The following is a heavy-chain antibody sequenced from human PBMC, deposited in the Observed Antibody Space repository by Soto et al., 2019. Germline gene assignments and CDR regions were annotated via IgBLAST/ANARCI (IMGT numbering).Heavy chain of an antibody. CDR1: GFTFSSYA. Sequence: GGSLRLSCAASGFTFSSYAMSWVRQAPGKGLEWVSAISGSGGSTYYADSVKGRFTISRDNSKNTLYLQMNSLRAEDTAVYYCAKAIWFGESLPYWYFDLWGRGTLVTVSS. CDR3: AKAIWFGESLPYWYFDL. D-gene: IGHD3-10*01. J-gene: IGHJ2*01. V-gene: IGHV3-23*01. CDR2: ISGSGGST.